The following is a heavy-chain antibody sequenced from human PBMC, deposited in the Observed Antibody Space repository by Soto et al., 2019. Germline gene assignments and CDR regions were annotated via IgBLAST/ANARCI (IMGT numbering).Heavy chain of an antibody. J-gene: IGHJ4*02. CDR3: AKLAFGGVIVRGGYFDY. CDR1: GFTFSSYA. CDR2: IRGSGGST. D-gene: IGHD3-16*02. Sequence: EVQLLESGGGLVQPGGSLRLSCAASGFTFSSYAMSWVRQAPGKGLEWVSAIRGSGGSTYYADSVKGRFTISRANSKNALYLQMNSLRAEDTAVYYCAKLAFGGVIVRGGYFDYWGQGTLVTVSS. V-gene: IGHV3-23*01.